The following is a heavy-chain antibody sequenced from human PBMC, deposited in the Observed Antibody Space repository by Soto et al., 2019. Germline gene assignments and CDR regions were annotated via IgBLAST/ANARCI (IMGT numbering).Heavy chain of an antibody. D-gene: IGHD3-9*01. CDR1: GGTISSYA. Sequence: ASVKVSCEASGGTISSYAISWVRQATGQGLEWMGGIIPIFGTANYAQKFQGRVTITADESTSTAYMELSSLRSEDTAVYYCARTYDILTGYYGPDYYYGMDVWGQGTTVTVSS. CDR2: IIPIFGTA. CDR3: ARTYDILTGYYGPDYYYGMDV. V-gene: IGHV1-69*13. J-gene: IGHJ6*02.